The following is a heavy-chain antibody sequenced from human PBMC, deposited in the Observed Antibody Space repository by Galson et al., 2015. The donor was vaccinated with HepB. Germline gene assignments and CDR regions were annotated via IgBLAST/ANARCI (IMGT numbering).Heavy chain of an antibody. Sequence: SLRLSCAGSGFIFRHHAMAWIRQAPGKGLEWVSGINGRGSTRSYSDAVKGRSSISRDNSKDTVFLQMDNLRAEDTAVYYCVKECSWFGGDWFDPWGQGALVTVS. J-gene: IGHJ5*02. CDR3: VKECSWFGGDWFDP. CDR1: GFIFRHHA. V-gene: IGHV3-23*01. D-gene: IGHD3-16*01. CDR2: INGRGSTR.